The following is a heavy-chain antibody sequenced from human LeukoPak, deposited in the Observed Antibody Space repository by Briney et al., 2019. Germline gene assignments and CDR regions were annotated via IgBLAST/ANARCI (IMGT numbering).Heavy chain of an antibody. D-gene: IGHD3-3*01. Sequence: SETLSLTCTVSGGSISSSSYYWGWIRQPPGKGLEWIGSICYSGSTYYNPSLKSRVTISVDTSKNQFSLKLSSVTAADTAVYYCAPRGWYYDFWSGYSPIDPWGQGTLVTVSS. CDR2: ICYSGST. CDR3: APRGWYYDFWSGYSPIDP. J-gene: IGHJ5*02. CDR1: GGSISSSSYY. V-gene: IGHV4-39*01.